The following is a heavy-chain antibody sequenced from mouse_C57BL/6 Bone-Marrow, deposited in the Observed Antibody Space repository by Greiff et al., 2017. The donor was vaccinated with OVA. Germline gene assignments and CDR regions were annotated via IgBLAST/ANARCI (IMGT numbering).Heavy chain of an antibody. Sequence: QVQLQQPGAELVKPGASVKLSCKASGYTFTSYWMQWVKQRPGQGLEWIGEIDPSDSYTNYNQKFKGKATLTVDTSSSTAYMQLSSLTSEDSAVYYCARWGYYGSSYWGQGNLVTVSA. V-gene: IGHV1-50*01. CDR2: IDPSDSYT. CDR3: ARWGYYGSSY. CDR1: GYTFTSYW. J-gene: IGHJ3*01. D-gene: IGHD1-1*01.